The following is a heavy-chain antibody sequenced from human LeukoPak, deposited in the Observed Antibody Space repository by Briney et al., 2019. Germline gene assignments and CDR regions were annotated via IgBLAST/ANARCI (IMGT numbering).Heavy chain of an antibody. J-gene: IGHJ4*02. CDR3: AKGVSGYGSEPFDY. CDR2: ISWNSGSI. V-gene: IGHV3-9*03. Sequence: PGRSLRLSCAASGFTFDDYAMHWVRQAPGKGLEGVSGISWNSGSIGYADSVKGRFTISRDNAKNSLYLQMNSLRAEDMALYYCAKGVSGYGSEPFDYWGQGTLVTVSS. D-gene: IGHD3-10*01. CDR1: GFTFDDYA.